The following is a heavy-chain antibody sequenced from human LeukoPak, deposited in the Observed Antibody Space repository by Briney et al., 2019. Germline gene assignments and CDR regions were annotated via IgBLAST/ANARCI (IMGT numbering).Heavy chain of an antibody. D-gene: IGHD5-18*01. CDR2: ISTSGRTM. CDR3: ASASVDTAMVTVDY. V-gene: IGHV3-48*04. Sequence: GGSLRLSCAASGFTFSSYWMSWVRQAPGKGLEWVSYISTSGRTMYYADSVKGRFTISRDNAKNSLYLQMNSLRAADTAIYYCASASVDTAMVTVDYWGQGTLVTVSS. J-gene: IGHJ4*02. CDR1: GFTFSSYW.